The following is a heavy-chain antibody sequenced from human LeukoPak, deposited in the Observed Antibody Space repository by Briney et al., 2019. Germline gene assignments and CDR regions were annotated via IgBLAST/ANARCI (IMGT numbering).Heavy chain of an antibody. CDR1: GFTFSTYW. Sequence: GGSLRLSCAASGFTFSTYWMSWVRQAPGKGLECVANIKENGSEEYYVDSVKGRFSISRDNAKNSLYLQMNSLRAEDTAVYYCARDWLAGNPYHAFDLWGKGTMVTVSS. J-gene: IGHJ3*01. CDR2: IKENGSEE. V-gene: IGHV3-7*01. D-gene: IGHD3-22*01. CDR3: ARDWLAGNPYHAFDL.